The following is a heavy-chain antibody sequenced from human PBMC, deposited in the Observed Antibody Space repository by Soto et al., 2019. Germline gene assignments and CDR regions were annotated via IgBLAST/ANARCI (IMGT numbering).Heavy chain of an antibody. Sequence: QMQLQESGPGLVKPSQTLSLTCTVSGGSISSGGYYWSWIRQHPGKGLEWIGYIIYSGTTYYNPSLETRVTISVDTSKNPFSLELSSVTAADTAVYYCARSFDPWGQGTLVTVSS. CDR3: ARSFDP. V-gene: IGHV4-31*03. CDR2: IIYSGTT. J-gene: IGHJ5*02. CDR1: GGSISSGGYY.